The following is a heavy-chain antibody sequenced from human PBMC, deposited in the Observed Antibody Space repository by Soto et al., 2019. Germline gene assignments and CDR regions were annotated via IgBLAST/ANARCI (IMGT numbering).Heavy chain of an antibody. CDR2: INAGNGDT. D-gene: IGHD5-12*01. V-gene: IGHV1-3*01. CDR1: GITYNTYA. CDR3: XXAISGYVT. Sequence: QVQLVQSGAEMKKPGASVKLSCKXSGITYNTYAIHWVRQAPGQGLEWMGWINAGNGDTRYSQNFQGRVTLTRDTSASTVYMDLDSLKFEDXGVYYCXXAISGYVTWGQGTLVTVSS. J-gene: IGHJ4*02.